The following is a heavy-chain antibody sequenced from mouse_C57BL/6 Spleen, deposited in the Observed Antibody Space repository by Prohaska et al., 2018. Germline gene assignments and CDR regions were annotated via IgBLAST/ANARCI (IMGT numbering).Heavy chain of an antibody. V-gene: IGHV14-2*01. J-gene: IGHJ1*03. CDR2: IDPEDVET. CDR3: VRGDDYDWEFDV. Sequence: EVQLQQSGAELVKPGASVQLSCTASGFNIKDYYMHWVKQRTEQGLEWIGRIDPEDVETKYAPKFQGKATITADTAANTAYLQVSSMTSEDTAVYDGVRGDDYDWEFDVWGTGNTVTVSS. D-gene: IGHD2-4*01. CDR1: GFNIKDYY.